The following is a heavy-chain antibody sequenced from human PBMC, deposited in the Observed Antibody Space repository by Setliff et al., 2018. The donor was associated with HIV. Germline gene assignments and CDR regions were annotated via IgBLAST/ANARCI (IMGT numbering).Heavy chain of an antibody. V-gene: IGHV3-30*04. D-gene: IGHD6-6*01. J-gene: IGHJ5*01. Sequence: GGSLRLSCAASGFTFSSYSMHWVRQAPGKGLEWVAVISYDGSTKYHADSVKGRFTIFRDNAKNSLYMQMNTLGAEDTAFYYCAREYSEAAPHFDSWGQGTLVTVSS. CDR2: ISYDGSTK. CDR3: AREYSEAAPHFDS. CDR1: GFTFSSYS.